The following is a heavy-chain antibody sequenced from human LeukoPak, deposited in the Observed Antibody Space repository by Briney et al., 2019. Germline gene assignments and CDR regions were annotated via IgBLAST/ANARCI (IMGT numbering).Heavy chain of an antibody. V-gene: IGHV4-39*07. CDR1: GFTFSVYS. CDR2: IYYSGST. Sequence: GSLRLSCAASGFTFSVYSMSWIRQPPGKGLEWIGSIYYSGSTYYNPSLKSRVTISVDTSKKQFSLRLSSVTAADTAVYYCARDLSRAVAEQVDYWGQGTLVTVSS. J-gene: IGHJ4*02. D-gene: IGHD6-19*01. CDR3: ARDLSRAVAEQVDY.